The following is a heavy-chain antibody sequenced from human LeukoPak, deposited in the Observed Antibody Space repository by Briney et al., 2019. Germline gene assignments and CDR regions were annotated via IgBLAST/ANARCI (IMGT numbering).Heavy chain of an antibody. CDR3: ARDLGGSYYADAFDI. D-gene: IGHD1-26*01. V-gene: IGHV4-31*03. CDR2: IYYSGST. Sequence: SETLSLTCTVSGVSISSGGYYWSWIRQHPGKGLEWIGYIYYSGSTYYNPSLKSRVTISVDTSKDQFSLKLSSVTAADTAVYYCARDLGGSYYADAFDIWGQGTMVTVSS. J-gene: IGHJ3*02. CDR1: GVSISSGGYY.